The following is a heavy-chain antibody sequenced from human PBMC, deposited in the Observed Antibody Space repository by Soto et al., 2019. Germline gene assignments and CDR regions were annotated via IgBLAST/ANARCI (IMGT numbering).Heavy chain of an antibody. V-gene: IGHV4-39*01. CDR1: GGSINSSNYF. D-gene: IGHD4-17*01. CDR3: ARAYLIYGDYLVDAFDI. Sequence: QLQLQASGPGLVNPSGTLSLTCTVSGGSINSSNYFWGWIRQPPGKGLEGIGNIYSSGNTYYKPPLESRVPIPIDTSKTQFSLKLNCVTAADTALYYCARAYLIYGDYLVDAFDIWGQGTRVTVSS. J-gene: IGHJ3*02. CDR2: IYSSGNT.